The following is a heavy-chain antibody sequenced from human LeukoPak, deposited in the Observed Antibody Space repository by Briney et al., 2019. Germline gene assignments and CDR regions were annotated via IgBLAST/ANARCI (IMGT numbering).Heavy chain of an antibody. D-gene: IGHD6-13*01. J-gene: IGHJ1*01. V-gene: IGHV1-24*01. CDR2: FDPEYGET. CDR3: AREGIGIAAAGPYQH. Sequence: ASVKVSCKVSGSTLTDLFTFWVRQAPGEGLECMGGFDPEYGETIYAQKFQGRVTMTTDTSTSTAYMELRSLRSDDTAVYYCAREGIGIAAAGPYQHWGQGTLVTVSS. CDR1: GSTLTDLF.